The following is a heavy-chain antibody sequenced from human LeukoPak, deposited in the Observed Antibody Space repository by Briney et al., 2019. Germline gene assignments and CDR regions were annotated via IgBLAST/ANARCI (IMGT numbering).Heavy chain of an antibody. CDR3: ARGGLTIAEATTSWYLDY. CDR2: IWYDGSNE. CDR1: GFTFNTYG. D-gene: IGHD1-26*01. V-gene: IGHV3-33*01. J-gene: IGHJ4*02. Sequence: GGSLRLSYAASGFTFNTYGMHWVRQAQGKGLEWVALIWYDGSNENYADSVKGRFTISRDNSRNMLYLQMNSLRGEDTAVYYCARGGLTIAEATTSWYLDYWGQGTLVTVSS.